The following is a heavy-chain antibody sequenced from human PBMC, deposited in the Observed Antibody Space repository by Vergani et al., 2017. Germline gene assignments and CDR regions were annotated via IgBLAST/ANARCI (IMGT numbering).Heavy chain of an antibody. CDR2: IYYSGST. D-gene: IGHD2-15*01. Sequence: QVQLPESGPGLVKPSETLSLTCTVSGGSISSYYWSWIRQPPGKGLEWIGYIYYSGSTNYNPSLKSRVTISVDTSKNQFSLKLSSVTAADTAVYYCARDLGYCSGGSCLVGYYYYYGMDVWGQGTTVTVSS. V-gene: IGHV4-59*01. CDR1: GGSISSYY. CDR3: ARDLGYCSGGSCLVGYYYYYGMDV. J-gene: IGHJ6*02.